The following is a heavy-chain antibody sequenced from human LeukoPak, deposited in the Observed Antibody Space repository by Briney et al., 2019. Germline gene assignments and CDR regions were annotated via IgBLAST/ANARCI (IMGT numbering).Heavy chain of an antibody. J-gene: IGHJ6*04. CDR2: IWYDGSNQ. V-gene: IGHV3-33*01. D-gene: IGHD3-16*01. CDR1: GFTFRDHG. Sequence: PGGSLRLSCAASGFTFRDHGMHWVRQAPGKGLEWVAVIWYDGSNQYYADSVKGRYTISRDNSKNTLYLQMNSLRAEDTAVYYCPRDISARRLDVWGKGTTVTVSS. CDR3: PRDISARRLDV.